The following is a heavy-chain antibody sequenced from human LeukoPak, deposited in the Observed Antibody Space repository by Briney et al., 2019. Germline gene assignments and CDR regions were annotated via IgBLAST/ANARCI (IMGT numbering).Heavy chain of an antibody. CDR2: IYYSGST. Sequence: SETLSLTCSVSGGSISSYYWTWIRQPPGKGLEWIGYIYYSGSTNSNPSLKSRVTISVDTSKNQFSLKLSSVTAADTAVYYCARTYSSGENWFDPWGQGTLVTVSS. CDR3: ARTYSSGENWFDP. V-gene: IGHV4-59*01. J-gene: IGHJ5*02. D-gene: IGHD6-19*01. CDR1: GGSISSYY.